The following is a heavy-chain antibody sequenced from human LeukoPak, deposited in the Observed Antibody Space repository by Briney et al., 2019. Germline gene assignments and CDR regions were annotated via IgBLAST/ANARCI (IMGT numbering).Heavy chain of an antibody. Sequence: GASVKVSCKASGYTFTTYDINWVRQATRQGLEWMGWMNPNSANTGYAQKFQGRVTMTRNTSISTAYMELSSLRSEDTAVYYCARVPAGDYYYGMDVWGQGTTVTVSS. CDR1: GYTFTTYD. J-gene: IGHJ6*02. CDR3: ARVPAGDYYYGMDV. CDR2: MNPNSANT. V-gene: IGHV1-8*01. D-gene: IGHD2-2*01.